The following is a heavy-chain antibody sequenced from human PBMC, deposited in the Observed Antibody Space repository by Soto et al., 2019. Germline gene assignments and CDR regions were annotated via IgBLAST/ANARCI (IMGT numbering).Heavy chain of an antibody. CDR3: ARDRDGYNPYFDY. CDR1: GFTFSDYY. D-gene: IGHD5-12*01. J-gene: IGHJ4*02. CDR2: ISSSGSSI. V-gene: IGHV3-11*01. Sequence: QVQLVESGGGLVKPGGSLRLSCEASGFTFSDYYMAGIRQAPGKGLEWISYISSSGSSIYYADSVKGRFTVSRDNAKNSLYLQMNSVRAEDTAVYYCARDRDGYNPYFDYWGQGTLVTVSS.